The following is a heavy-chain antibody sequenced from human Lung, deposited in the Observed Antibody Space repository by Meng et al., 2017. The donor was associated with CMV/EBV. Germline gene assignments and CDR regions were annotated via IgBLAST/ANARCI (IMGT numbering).Heavy chain of an antibody. CDR3: ARDSASVGSGYYYYYGMDV. D-gene: IGHD3-10*01. CDR1: GFTFSSYW. Sequence: GESXKISCAASGFTFSSYWMSWVRQAPGKGLEWVANIKQDGSEKYYVDSVKGRFTISRDNAKNSLYLQMNSLRAEDTAVYYCARDSASVGSGYYYYYGMDVWXQGTXVTVSS. V-gene: IGHV3-7*01. CDR2: IKQDGSEK. J-gene: IGHJ6*02.